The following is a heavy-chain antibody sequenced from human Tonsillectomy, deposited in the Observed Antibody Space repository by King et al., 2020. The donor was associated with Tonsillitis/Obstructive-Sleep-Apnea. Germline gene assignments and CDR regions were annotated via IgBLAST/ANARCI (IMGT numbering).Heavy chain of an antibody. CDR1: GFTVSSNY. Sequence: VQLVESGGGLIQPGGSLRLSCAASGFTVSSNYMSWVRQAPGKGLEWVSVIYSGGSTYYADSVKGRFTISRDNSKNTLYLQMNSLRAEDTAVYYCASEVVVAAIGPSAPYFDYWGQGTLVTVSS. V-gene: IGHV3-53*01. CDR2: IYSGGST. D-gene: IGHD2-15*01. CDR3: ASEVVVAAIGPSAPYFDY. J-gene: IGHJ4*02.